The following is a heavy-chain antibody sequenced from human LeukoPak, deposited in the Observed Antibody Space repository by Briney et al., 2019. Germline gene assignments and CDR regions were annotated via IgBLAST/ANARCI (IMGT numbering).Heavy chain of an antibody. CDR3: ARNDRIAVPPDYYYGMDV. D-gene: IGHD6-19*01. Sequence: GGSLRLSCAASGFTFSSYGMHWVRQAPGKGLEWVAVIWYDGSNKYYADSVKGRFTISRVNSKNTLYLQMNSLRAEDTAVYYCARNDRIAVPPDYYYGMDVWGQGTTVTVSS. J-gene: IGHJ6*02. CDR1: GFTFSSYG. V-gene: IGHV3-33*01. CDR2: IWYDGSNK.